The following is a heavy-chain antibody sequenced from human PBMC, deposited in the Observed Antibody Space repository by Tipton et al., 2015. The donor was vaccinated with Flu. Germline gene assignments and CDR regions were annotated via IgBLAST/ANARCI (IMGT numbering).Heavy chain of an antibody. CDR1: GGSISRGSYY. J-gene: IGHJ6*02. V-gene: IGHV4-61*02. Sequence: TLSLTCNVSGGSISRGSYYWSWIRQPAGKGPEWIGRFYISGSTDYNPSLKSRVTILVDTSKNQFSLKLTSVTAADTAVYYCASAVRGLILGRSYGIDVWGQGTTVTVSS. CDR2: FYISGST. D-gene: IGHD3-10*01. CDR3: ASAVRGLILGRSYGIDV.